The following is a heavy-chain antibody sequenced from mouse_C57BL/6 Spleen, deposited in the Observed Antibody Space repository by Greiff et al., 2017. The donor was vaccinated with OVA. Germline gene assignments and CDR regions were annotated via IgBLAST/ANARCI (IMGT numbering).Heavy chain of an antibody. CDR2: IYPRSGNT. V-gene: IGHV1-81*01. Sequence: QVQLKESGAELARPGASVKLSCKASGYTFTSYGISWVKQRTGQGLEWIGEIYPRSGNTYYNEKFKGKATLTADKSSSTAYMELRSLTSEDSAVYFCALTGTRGSYFDYWGQGTTLTVSS. D-gene: IGHD4-1*01. CDR1: GYTFTSYG. CDR3: ALTGTRGSYFDY. J-gene: IGHJ2*01.